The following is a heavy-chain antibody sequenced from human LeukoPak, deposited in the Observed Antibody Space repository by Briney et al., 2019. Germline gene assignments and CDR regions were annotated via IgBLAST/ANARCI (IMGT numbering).Heavy chain of an antibody. D-gene: IGHD6-19*01. J-gene: IGHJ6*03. CDR1: GGTFSSYA. CDR3: ARDRAVAGMGYYMDV. V-gene: IGHV1-69*06. Sequence: SVKVSCKASGGTFSSYAISWVRQAPGQGLEWMGGIIPIFVTANYAQKFQGRVTITADKSTSTAYMELSSLRSEDTAVYYCARDRAVAGMGYYMDVWGKGTTVTVSS. CDR2: IIPIFVTA.